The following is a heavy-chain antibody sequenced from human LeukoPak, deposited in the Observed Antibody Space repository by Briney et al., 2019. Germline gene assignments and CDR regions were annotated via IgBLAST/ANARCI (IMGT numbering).Heavy chain of an antibody. CDR3: ARMVGSGSYYAY. D-gene: IGHD3-10*01. Sequence: SETLSLTCAVYGGSFSGYYWSWIRQPPGKGLEWIGEINHSGSTNYNPSLKSRVTISVDTSKNQFSLKLSSVTAADTAVYYCARMVGSGSYYAYWGQGTLVTVSS. J-gene: IGHJ4*02. V-gene: IGHV4-34*01. CDR1: GGSFSGYY. CDR2: INHSGST.